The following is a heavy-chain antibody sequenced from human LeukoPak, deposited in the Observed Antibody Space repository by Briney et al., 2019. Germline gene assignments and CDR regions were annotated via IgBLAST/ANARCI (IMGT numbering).Heavy chain of an antibody. CDR2: ISSSSSYI. J-gene: IGHJ4*02. D-gene: IGHD3-22*01. Sequence: GGSLRLSCAASGFTFSSYSMNWVRQAPGKGLEWVSSISSSSSYIYYADSVKGRFTISRDNAKNSLYPQMNSLRAEDTAVYYCARVARPTYYYDSSGYGDYWGQGTLVTVSS. CDR1: GFTFSSYS. V-gene: IGHV3-21*01. CDR3: ARVARPTYYYDSSGYGDY.